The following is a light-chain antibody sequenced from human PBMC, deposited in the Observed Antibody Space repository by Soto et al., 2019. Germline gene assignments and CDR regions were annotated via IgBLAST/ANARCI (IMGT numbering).Light chain of an antibody. J-gene: IGKJ1*01. CDR3: KQYNSYSRT. V-gene: IGKV1-5*03. CDR2: KAS. CDR1: QSISSW. Sequence: DIRMTQSPSSLSASVGDRVTITCRASQSISSWLAWYQQKPGKAPKLLIYKASSLESGVPSRFSGSGSGTEFTLTISSLQTDDFATYYCKQYNSYSRTFGQGNKVDIK.